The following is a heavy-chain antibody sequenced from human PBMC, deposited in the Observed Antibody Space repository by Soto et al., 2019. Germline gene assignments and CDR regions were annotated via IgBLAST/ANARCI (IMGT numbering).Heavy chain of an antibody. J-gene: IGHJ6*03. CDR2: ISSSSSYI. CDR1: GFTFSSYS. V-gene: IGHV3-21*01. Sequence: GGSLRLSCAASGFTFSSYSMNWVRQAPGKGLEWVSSISSSSSYIYYADSVKGRFTISRDNAKNSLYLQMNSLRAEDTAVYYCARGGITIFGVVINPFYYYYMDVWGKGTTVTVSS. D-gene: IGHD3-3*01. CDR3: ARGGITIFGVVINPFYYYYMDV.